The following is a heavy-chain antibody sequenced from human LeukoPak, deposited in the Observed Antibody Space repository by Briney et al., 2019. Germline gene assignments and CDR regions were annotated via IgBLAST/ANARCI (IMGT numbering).Heavy chain of an antibody. CDR2: ISYDGSNK. Sequence: PGGSLRLSCAASGFTFSSYAMHWVRQAPGKGLEWVAVISYDGSNKYYADSVKGRFTISRDNSKNTLYLQMNSLRAEDTAVYYCAREVVTYYYDSSGYSGDAFDIWGQGTMVTVSS. CDR1: GFTFSSYA. V-gene: IGHV3-30-3*01. D-gene: IGHD3-22*01. J-gene: IGHJ3*02. CDR3: AREVVTYYYDSSGYSGDAFDI.